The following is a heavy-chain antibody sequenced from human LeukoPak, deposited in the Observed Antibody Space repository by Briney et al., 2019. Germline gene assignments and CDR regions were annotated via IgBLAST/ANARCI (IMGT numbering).Heavy chain of an antibody. CDR2: INSDGSST. CDR3: ARVSLYYYDSSGYQDAFDI. CDR1: GFTFSSYW. D-gene: IGHD3-22*01. Sequence: GGSLRLSCAASGFTFSSYWMHWVRQAPGKGLVWASRINSDGSSTSYADSVKGRFTISRDNARNTLYLQMNSLRAEDTAVYYCARVSLYYYDSSGYQDAFDIWGQGTMVTVSS. J-gene: IGHJ3*02. V-gene: IGHV3-74*01.